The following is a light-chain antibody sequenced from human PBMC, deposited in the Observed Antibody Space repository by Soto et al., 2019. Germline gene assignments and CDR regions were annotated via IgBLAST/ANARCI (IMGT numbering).Light chain of an antibody. CDR3: QQRNSWPPPFT. V-gene: IGKV3-11*01. Sequence: EIVLTQSPATLSLSPGERATLLCRASQSVGSFLAWYQQKPGQAPRLLLYDTSIRATGIPARFSGSGSGTDFTLNISSLEPEDFAVYYCQQRNSWPPPFTFGQGTRLEIK. CDR2: DTS. CDR1: QSVGSF. J-gene: IGKJ5*01.